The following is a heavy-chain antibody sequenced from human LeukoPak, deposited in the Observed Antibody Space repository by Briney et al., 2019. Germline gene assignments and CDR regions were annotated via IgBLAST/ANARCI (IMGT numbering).Heavy chain of an antibody. Sequence: EASVKVSCKASGYTFTGYYMHWVRQVPGQGLEWMGWTNPNSGGTNYAQKFQGRVTMTRDTSISTAYMELSRLRSDDTAVYYCARYFSGYPLDYWGQGTLVTVSS. J-gene: IGHJ4*02. V-gene: IGHV1-2*02. CDR1: GYTFTGYY. CDR2: TNPNSGGT. D-gene: IGHD3-22*01. CDR3: ARYFSGYPLDY.